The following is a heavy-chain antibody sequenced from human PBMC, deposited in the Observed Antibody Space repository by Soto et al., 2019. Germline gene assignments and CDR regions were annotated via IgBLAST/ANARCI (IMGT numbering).Heavy chain of an antibody. Sequence: QVQLVESGGGVVQPGRSLRLSCAASGFTFSSYGMHWVRQAPGKGLEWVAVISYDGSNKYYADSVKGRFTVSSDKSKNTLYMRVNSVSVEDTAVYYCAKEKVPVVVTAPFDYSGQGTLVTVSS. CDR2: ISYDGSNK. V-gene: IGHV3-30*18. CDR1: GFTFSSYG. D-gene: IGHD2-21*02. J-gene: IGHJ4*02. CDR3: AKEKVPVVVTAPFDY.